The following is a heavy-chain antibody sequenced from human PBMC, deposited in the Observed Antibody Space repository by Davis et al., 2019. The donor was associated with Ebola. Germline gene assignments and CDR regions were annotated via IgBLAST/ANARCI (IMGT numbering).Heavy chain of an antibody. CDR1: GGSIRSYY. CDR2: IYYSGTT. Sequence: MPSETLSLTCTVSGGSIRSYYWGWIRQPPGKGLEWIGSIYYSGTTNYNPSLKSRVTISVDTSKNQFSLKLSSVTAADTAVYYCARLDYDFWSGYRWFDPWGQGTLVTVSS. D-gene: IGHD3-3*01. J-gene: IGHJ5*02. CDR3: ARLDYDFWSGYRWFDP. V-gene: IGHV4-39*07.